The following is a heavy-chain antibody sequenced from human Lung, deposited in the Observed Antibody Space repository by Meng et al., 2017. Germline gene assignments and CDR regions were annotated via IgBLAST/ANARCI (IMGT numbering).Heavy chain of an antibody. CDR1: GFTFRSYE. CDR2: IFSSSTYI. Sequence: GESLKISCAASGFTFRSYEINWVRQAPGKGLEWVAYIFSSSTYIHYADSVKGRFTISRDNAKNSAYLQMNSLRADDTAVYYCTREDIPADGPLDYWGQGILVTSPQ. V-gene: IGHV3-48*03. D-gene: IGHD6-13*01. J-gene: IGHJ4*02. CDR3: TREDIPADGPLDY.